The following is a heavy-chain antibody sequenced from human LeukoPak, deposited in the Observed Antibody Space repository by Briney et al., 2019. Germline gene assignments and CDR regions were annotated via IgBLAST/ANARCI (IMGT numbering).Heavy chain of an antibody. V-gene: IGHV1-46*01. CDR2: INPSGGST. D-gene: IGHD3-9*01. J-gene: IGHJ4*02. Sequence: GASVKVSCKASGYTFTSYYMHWVRQAPGQGLEWMGIINPSGGSTSYAQKFQGRVTMTRDTSTSTVYMELSSLRSEDTAVHYCAREGDDILTGYGPWDYWGQGTLVTVSS. CDR3: AREGDDILTGYGPWDY. CDR1: GYTFTSYY.